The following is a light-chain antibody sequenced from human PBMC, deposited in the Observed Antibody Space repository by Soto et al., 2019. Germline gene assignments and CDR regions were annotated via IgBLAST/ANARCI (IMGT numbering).Light chain of an antibody. CDR1: QSISTF. V-gene: IGKV1-39*01. Sequence: DIQMTQSPSSLSASVGDRVTITCRASQSISTFLNWYQQKPGKAPKLLIYAASNLQSGVPSRFSGGGSGTDFTLTISTLQPEDSATYYCQQSYNTPPITFGQGTRLEIK. J-gene: IGKJ5*01. CDR2: AAS. CDR3: QQSYNTPPIT.